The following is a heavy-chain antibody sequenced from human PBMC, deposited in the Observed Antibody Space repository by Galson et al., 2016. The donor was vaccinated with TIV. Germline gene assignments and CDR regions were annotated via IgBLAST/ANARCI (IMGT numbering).Heavy chain of an antibody. J-gene: IGHJ4*02. CDR2: ISTFNDHT. CDR3: ATARLGIFNYFDS. CDR1: SYTFSNFG. Sequence: QSGAEVKKPGDSVKVSCKASSYTFSNFGINWVRQAPGQGLEWMGWISTFNDHTNYAQNFQGSDAMTTDTSTNTAYMTLRSLRADDTAVYFCATARLGIFNYFDSRGQGTLVTVSS. D-gene: IGHD3-9*01. V-gene: IGHV1-18*04.